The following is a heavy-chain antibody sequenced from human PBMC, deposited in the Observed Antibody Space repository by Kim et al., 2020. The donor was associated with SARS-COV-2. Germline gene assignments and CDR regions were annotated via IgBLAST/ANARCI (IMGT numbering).Heavy chain of an antibody. V-gene: IGHV3-33*01. CDR1: GFTFSSYG. D-gene: IGHD3-10*01. J-gene: IGHJ6*02. Sequence: GGSLRLSCAASGFTFSSYGMHWVRQAPGKGLEWVAVIWYDGSNKYYADSVKGRFTISRDNSKNTLYLQMNSLRAEDTAVYYCARDRLLWFGELFQASPYYYYYYGMDVWGQGTTVTVSS. CDR3: ARDRLLWFGELFQASPYYYYYYGMDV. CDR2: IWYDGSNK.